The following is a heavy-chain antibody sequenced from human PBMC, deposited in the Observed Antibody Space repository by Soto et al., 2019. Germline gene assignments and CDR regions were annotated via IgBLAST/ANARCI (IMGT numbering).Heavy chain of an antibody. CDR2: IYYSGST. D-gene: IGHD5-18*01. CDR1: GGSISSFY. V-gene: IGHV4-59*01. CDR3: ARVNTAMEYYYYYYGMDV. J-gene: IGHJ6*02. Sequence: SSETPSLTCTVSGGSISSFYRGWIRQPPGKGLEWIGYIYYSGSTNYNPSLKSRVTISVDTSKNQFSLKLSSVTAADTAVYYCARVNTAMEYYYYYYGMDVWGQGTTVTVSS.